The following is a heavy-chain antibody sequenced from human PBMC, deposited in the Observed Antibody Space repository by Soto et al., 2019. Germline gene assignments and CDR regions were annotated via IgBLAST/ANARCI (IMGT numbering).Heavy chain of an antibody. Sequence: PDRWLRLSWVVGGFTVSSNHMSFGRQSPGKGLTRPSLIYSGGSTHEGASVRRRFTISRDNSKHTLYRHMNSLRAEDTAVYYRARDIRRERNWGQGTLVT. CDR1: GFTVSSNH. CDR2: IYSGGST. D-gene: IGHD1-26*01. CDR3: ARDIRRERN. J-gene: IGHJ4*02. V-gene: IGHV3-53*01.